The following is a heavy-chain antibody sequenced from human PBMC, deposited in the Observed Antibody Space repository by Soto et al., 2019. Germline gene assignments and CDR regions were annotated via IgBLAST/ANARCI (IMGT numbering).Heavy chain of an antibody. Sequence: PGESLKISCKCSGYSFPVYWIGWVRQRPGQGLEWMGIIYPGDSDIRYSPSFQGQVTISADKSITTAYLQWSRLKASDTAMYYCARQYGSGSFDYWGQGTLVTVSS. CDR1: GYSFPVYW. CDR3: ARQYGSGSFDY. V-gene: IGHV5-51*01. CDR2: IYPGDSDI. D-gene: IGHD3-10*01. J-gene: IGHJ4*02.